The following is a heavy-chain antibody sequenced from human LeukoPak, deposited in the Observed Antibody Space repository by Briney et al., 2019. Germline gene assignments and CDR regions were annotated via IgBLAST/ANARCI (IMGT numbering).Heavy chain of an antibody. V-gene: IGHV3-21*01. Sequence: GGSLRLSCAASGFTFSSYEMNWVRQAPGKGLEWVSSISSSSSYIYYADSVKGRFTISRDNAKNSLYLQMNSLRAEDTAVYYCAPLYGGNSYPRYWGQGTLVTVSS. CDR1: GFTFSSYE. J-gene: IGHJ4*02. CDR3: APLYGGNSYPRY. D-gene: IGHD4-23*01. CDR2: ISSSSSYI.